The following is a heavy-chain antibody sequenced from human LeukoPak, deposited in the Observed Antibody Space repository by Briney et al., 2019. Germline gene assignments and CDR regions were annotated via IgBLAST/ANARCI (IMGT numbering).Heavy chain of an antibody. V-gene: IGHV1-2*02. D-gene: IGHD4-17*01. J-gene: IGHJ6*04. Sequence: ASVRVSCKSSGYTFIGYYMHWVRQAPGQGLEWMGWINPNRGGTTYAQKFQGRVTMTRDTSISTAYMELSRLRSDDTAVYYCAKDRYGDYVYYAMDVWGKGTTVTVSS. CDR3: AKDRYGDYVYYAMDV. CDR2: INPNRGGT. CDR1: GYTFIGYY.